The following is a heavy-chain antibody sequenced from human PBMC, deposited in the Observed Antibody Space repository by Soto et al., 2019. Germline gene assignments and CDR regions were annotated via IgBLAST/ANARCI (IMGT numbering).Heavy chain of an antibody. CDR1: GYTFTSYD. J-gene: IGHJ4*02. CDR3: ARGRLVAGTVDY. D-gene: IGHD6-19*01. Sequence: QVQLVQSGAEVKKPGASVKVSCKASGYTFTSYDIKWVRQATGQGLEWMGWMNPSTGSTGFAQKFQARVTMISNTSISTAYLELSSLTSEDTAVYYCARGRLVAGTVDYWGQGTLVTVSS. V-gene: IGHV1-8*01. CDR2: MNPSTGST.